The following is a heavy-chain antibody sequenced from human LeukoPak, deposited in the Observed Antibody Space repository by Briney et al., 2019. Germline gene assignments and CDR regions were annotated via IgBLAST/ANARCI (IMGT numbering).Heavy chain of an antibody. Sequence: ASVKVSCKASEYSFTDYYIHWVRQAPGQGLEWMGWINPNSGGTNSAQKFQVRITLTRDTSISTAYMELSRLGSDDTAVYYCASDPRNRGPNWFDPWGQGTLVTVSS. CDR1: EYSFTDYY. CDR3: ASDPRNRGPNWFDP. J-gene: IGHJ5*02. CDR2: INPNSGGT. D-gene: IGHD1-14*01. V-gene: IGHV1-2*02.